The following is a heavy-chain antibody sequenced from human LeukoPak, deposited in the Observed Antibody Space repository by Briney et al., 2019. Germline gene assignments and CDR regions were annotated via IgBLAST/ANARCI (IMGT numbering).Heavy chain of an antibody. CDR1: GGTFSSYA. CDR2: IIPIFGTA. D-gene: IGHD3-22*01. Sequence: SVKVSCKASGGTFSSYAISWVRQAPGQGLEWMGGIIPIFGTANYAQKFQGRVTITTDESTSTAYMELSSLRSEDTAVYYCARTYYDSSGYTNWFDPWSQGTLVTVSS. J-gene: IGHJ5*02. CDR3: ARTYYDSSGYTNWFDP. V-gene: IGHV1-69*05.